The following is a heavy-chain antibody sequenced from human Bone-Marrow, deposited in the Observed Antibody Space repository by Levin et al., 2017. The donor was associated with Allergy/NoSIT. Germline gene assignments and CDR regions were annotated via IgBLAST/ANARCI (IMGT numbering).Heavy chain of an antibody. V-gene: IGHV1-8*01. J-gene: IGHJ4*02. CDR3: ARDGEGGSGNFDY. Sequence: GESLKISCKASGYTFTSYDINWVRQAPGQGPEWLGWMNPNSGNTGYAQKFQGRVTLTRSTSITTACMELSSLRFEDTAVYYCARDGEGGSGNFDYWGQGTLVTVSS. CDR2: MNPNSGNT. CDR1: GYTFTSYD. D-gene: IGHD3-10*01.